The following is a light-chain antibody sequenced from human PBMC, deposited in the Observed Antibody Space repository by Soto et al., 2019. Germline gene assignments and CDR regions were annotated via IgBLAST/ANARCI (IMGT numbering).Light chain of an antibody. CDR3: QQYGSSRWT. J-gene: IGKJ1*01. CDR1: QSVSRS. Sequence: EIVLTQSPATLSLSPGERATLSCRASQSVSRSLAWFQQKPGQAPRLLIYDASNRATGIPARFSGSGSGTDFTLTISSLEPEDFAVYYCQQYGSSRWTFGQGTKVEIK. CDR2: DAS. V-gene: IGKV3-11*01.